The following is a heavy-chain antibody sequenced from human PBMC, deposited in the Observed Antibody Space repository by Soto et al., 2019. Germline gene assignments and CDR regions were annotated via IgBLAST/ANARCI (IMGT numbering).Heavy chain of an antibody. CDR3: ARGGGNYYANVY. V-gene: IGHV3-21*01. J-gene: IGHJ4*02. CDR2: ITSSSSYV. CDR1: GITFNTYS. Sequence: PGGSLRLSCAASGITFNTYSMNWVRQAPGKGLEWVSSITSSSSYVFYADSVKGRFTISRDNAKSSLYLQMNNLRAEDTAVYYCARGGGNYYANVYWGQGTLVTVSS. D-gene: IGHD1-26*01.